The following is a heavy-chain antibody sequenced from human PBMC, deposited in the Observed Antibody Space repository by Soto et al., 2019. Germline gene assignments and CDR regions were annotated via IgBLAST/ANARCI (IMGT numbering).Heavy chain of an antibody. CDR1: GFTFSNHG. CDR2: ISYDGRNK. V-gene: IGHV3-33*01. D-gene: IGHD2-15*01. J-gene: IGHJ4*02. Sequence: QVQSVESGGGVVQRGTSLRLSCAVSGFTFSNHGMHWVRQAPGKGLEWVAFISYDGRNKDYVDSLKGRFTISRDNFKDTLFLQMNTLRADDTAVYYCARDRGWSRSHYFDSWGQGTLVTVSS. CDR3: ARDRGWSRSHYFDS.